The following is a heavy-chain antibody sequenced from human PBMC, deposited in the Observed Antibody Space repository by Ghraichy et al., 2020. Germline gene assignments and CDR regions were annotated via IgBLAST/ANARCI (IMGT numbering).Heavy chain of an antibody. CDR1: GFTFSSYA. CDR2: IGGNGGRT. V-gene: IGHV3-23*01. J-gene: IGHJ4*02. D-gene: IGHD3-10*01. Sequence: GGSLRLSCAASGFTFSSYAMFWVRQAPGKGLEWVSSIGGNGGRTYYADSVKGRFTISRDNSKNTLYLQMNSLRAEDTAVYYCAKAVTMVRGAGFDYWGQGTLVTVSS. CDR3: AKAVTMVRGAGFDY.